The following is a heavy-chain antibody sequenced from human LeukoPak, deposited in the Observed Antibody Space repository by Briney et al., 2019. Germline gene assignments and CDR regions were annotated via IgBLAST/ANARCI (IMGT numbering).Heavy chain of an antibody. V-gene: IGHV1-18*01. Sequence: ASVKVSCKASGYTFTSYGISWVRQAPGQGLEWMGWISAYNGNTNYAQKLQGRVTMTTDTSTSTAYMELRSLRSDDTAVYYCARTFRQVVRGSGNYYYYMDVWGKGTTVTVSS. J-gene: IGHJ6*03. D-gene: IGHD3-22*01. CDR2: ISAYNGNT. CDR3: ARTFRQVVRGSGNYYYYMDV. CDR1: GYTFTSYG.